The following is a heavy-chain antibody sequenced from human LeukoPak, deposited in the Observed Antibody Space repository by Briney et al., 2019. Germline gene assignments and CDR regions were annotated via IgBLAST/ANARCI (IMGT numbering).Heavy chain of an antibody. V-gene: IGHV3-30-3*01. Sequence: GRSLRLSCAGSGLTFSRYTMHWVRQAPGKGLEWVAIISYDGSNKHYADSVKGRFTISRDNSKNTLSLQMNSLRAEDTAVYYCAREGWDGSGSLDYWGPGTLVTVSS. CDR1: GLTFSRYT. J-gene: IGHJ4*02. D-gene: IGHD3-10*01. CDR3: AREGWDGSGSLDY. CDR2: ISYDGSNK.